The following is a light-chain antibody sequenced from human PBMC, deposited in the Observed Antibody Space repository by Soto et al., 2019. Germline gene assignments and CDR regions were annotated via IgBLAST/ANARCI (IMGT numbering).Light chain of an antibody. CDR1: QGITGW. CDR2: DAS. V-gene: IGKV1-5*01. Sequence: DIQLTQSPSTLSASVGYRVTITFRASQGITGWLAWYQQKPGKAPKLLIFDASTLESGVPPRFTGSGSGTEFTLSISNLQPDDFATYYCQQYQRYWTFGHGTKVDIK. J-gene: IGKJ1*01. CDR3: QQYQRYWT.